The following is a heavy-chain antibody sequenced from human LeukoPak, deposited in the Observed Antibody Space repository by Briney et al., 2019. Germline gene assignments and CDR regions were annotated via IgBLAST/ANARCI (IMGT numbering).Heavy chain of an antibody. V-gene: IGHV4-59*01. D-gene: IGHD4-17*01. Sequence: SETLSLTCTVSGGSMSNYYWSWIRQPPGKGLEWIGFIYYSGSTNQNPSLRSRATISLDTSKNQISLRLSSVTAADTAVYYCARDGARLTGTYGMDVWGHGTTVTVSS. J-gene: IGHJ6*02. CDR1: GGSMSNYY. CDR2: IYYSGST. CDR3: ARDGARLTGTYGMDV.